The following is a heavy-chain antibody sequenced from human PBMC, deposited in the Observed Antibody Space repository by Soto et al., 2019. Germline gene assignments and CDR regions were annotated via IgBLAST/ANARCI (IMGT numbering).Heavy chain of an antibody. CDR3: ARVRRSSGYYYGY. V-gene: IGHV1-46*01. J-gene: IGHJ4*02. CDR1: GYTFTSYY. Sequence: VQLLESGGGLVQPGGSLRLSCAASGYTFTSYYMHWVRQAPGQGLEWMGIINPSGGSTSYAQKFQGRVTMTRDTSTSTVYMELSSLRSEDTAVYYCARVRRSSGYYYGYWGQGTPVTVSS. CDR2: INPSGGST. D-gene: IGHD3-22*01.